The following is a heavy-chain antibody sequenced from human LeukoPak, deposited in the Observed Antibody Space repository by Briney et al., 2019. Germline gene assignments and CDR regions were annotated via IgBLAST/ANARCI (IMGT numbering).Heavy chain of an antibody. CDR1: GGSINNFF. J-gene: IGHJ4*02. Sequence: PSETLSLTCTVSGGSINNFFCNWVRQPPGKGLEWIGYIYYSGSTNYNPSLRSRVTMSLDTSKNQFSLKLRSVTAAHTALYFWARGTAPDTHWGQGALVTVSS. CDR3: ARGTAPDTH. CDR2: IYYSGST. D-gene: IGHD6-13*01. V-gene: IGHV4-59*08.